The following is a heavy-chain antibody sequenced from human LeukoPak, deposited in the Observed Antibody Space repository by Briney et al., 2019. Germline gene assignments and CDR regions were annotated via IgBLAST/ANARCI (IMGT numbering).Heavy chain of an antibody. J-gene: IGHJ3*02. CDR3: IAGGWSTDAFEM. V-gene: IGHV3-23*01. Sequence: PGGYLRLSCAASGFSFSSYWMHWVRQAPGKGLEWVSDISGSGGSTNYADSVKGRFTISRDNSKNMLYLQMNSLRAEDTAVYYCIAGGWSTDAFEMWGQGTTVTVSS. CDR2: ISGSGGST. CDR1: GFSFSSYW. D-gene: IGHD6-19*01.